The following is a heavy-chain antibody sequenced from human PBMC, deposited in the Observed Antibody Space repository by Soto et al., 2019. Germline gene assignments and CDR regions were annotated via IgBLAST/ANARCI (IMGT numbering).Heavy chain of an antibody. CDR1: GGTFSSYA. Sequence: QVQLVQSGAEVKKPGSSVKVSCKASGGTFSSYAISWVRQAPGQGLEWMGGIIPIFGTANYAQKFQGRVTMTADKSTSTAYMEMSSLRSEDTAVYYCASQDRGDCSGGSCYSNFYYYGMDVWGQGTTVTVSS. V-gene: IGHV1-69*06. D-gene: IGHD2-15*01. CDR2: IIPIFGTA. J-gene: IGHJ6*02. CDR3: ASQDRGDCSGGSCYSNFYYYGMDV.